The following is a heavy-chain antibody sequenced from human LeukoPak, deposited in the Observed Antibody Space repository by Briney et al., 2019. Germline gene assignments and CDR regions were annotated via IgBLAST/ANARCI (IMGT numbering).Heavy chain of an antibody. CDR3: AKGQGAVAGSAGGCIDV. J-gene: IGHJ6*02. CDR2: ISDDGLYK. Sequence: GGSRRLSCIISGFTFSSHALHWVRQAPGKGLEWVAVISDDGLYKYYTDSVTGRFTISRDNSKSTLSLQMNSLRADDSAGYFCAKGQGAVAGSAGGCIDVWGQGTTVTVSS. D-gene: IGHD6-19*01. V-gene: IGHV3-30-3*01. CDR1: GFTFSSHA.